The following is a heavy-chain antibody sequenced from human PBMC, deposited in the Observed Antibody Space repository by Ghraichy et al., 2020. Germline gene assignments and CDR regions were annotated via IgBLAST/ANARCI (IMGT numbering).Heavy chain of an antibody. J-gene: IGHJ4*02. CDR3: ARGGSWYYFDY. CDR1: GGSISSYY. V-gene: IGHV4-59*01. D-gene: IGHD6-13*01. Sequence: SETLSLTCTVSGGSISSYYWSWIRQPPGKGLEWIGYIYYSGSTNYNPSLKSRVTISVDTSKNQFSLRLSSVTAADTAVYYCARGGSWYYFDYWGQGTLVTVSS. CDR2: IYYSGST.